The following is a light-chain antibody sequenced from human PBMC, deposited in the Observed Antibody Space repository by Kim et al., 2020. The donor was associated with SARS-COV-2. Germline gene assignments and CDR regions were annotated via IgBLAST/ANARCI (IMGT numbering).Light chain of an antibody. J-gene: IGKJ1*01. CDR3: QQYYSTPPT. CDR2: WAT. Sequence: DIVMTQSPDSLPVSLGERATINCKSSQSLLYTSNNKNYLAWYQQKAGQSPKLLIYWATTRESGVPDRFSGSGSGTDFTLTISSLQAEDVALYYCQQYYSTPPTFGQGTKVDIK. V-gene: IGKV4-1*01. CDR1: QSLLYTSNNKNY.